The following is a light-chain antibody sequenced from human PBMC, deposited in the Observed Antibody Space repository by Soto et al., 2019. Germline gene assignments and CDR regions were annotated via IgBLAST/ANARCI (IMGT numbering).Light chain of an antibody. Sequence: DIVMTQTPLSSPVTLGQPASISCRSSQSLVYSDGNTYLSWLQQRPGQPPRLLIYQISNRFSGVPDRFSASRAGTDFTLKISRVEAEDVGVYYCVQVSHFPRTCGQGTKVEIK. CDR3: VQVSHFPRT. V-gene: IGKV2-24*01. CDR1: QSLVYSDGNTY. CDR2: QIS. J-gene: IGKJ1*01.